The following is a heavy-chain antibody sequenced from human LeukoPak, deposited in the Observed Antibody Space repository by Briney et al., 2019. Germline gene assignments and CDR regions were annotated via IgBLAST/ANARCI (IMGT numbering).Heavy chain of an antibody. J-gene: IGHJ4*02. V-gene: IGHV1-24*01. CDR3: ATWARGIVVVTLDY. CDR2: FDPEDGET. D-gene: IGHD3-22*01. Sequence: GASVTVSCKVSGYTLTELSMHWVRQAPGKGLEWMGGFDPEDGETIYAQKFQGRVTMTEDTSTDTAYMELSSLRSEDTAVYYCATWARGIVVVTLDYWGQGTLVTVSS. CDR1: GYTLTELS.